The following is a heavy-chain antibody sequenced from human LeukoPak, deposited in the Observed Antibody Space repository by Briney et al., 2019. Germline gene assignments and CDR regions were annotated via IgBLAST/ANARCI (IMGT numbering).Heavy chain of an antibody. CDR1: GFTFSSYA. J-gene: IGHJ4*02. CDR3: ARDPTFWSEGSGYYFDY. Sequence: PGGSLRLSCAASGFTFSSYAMHWVRQAPGKGLEWVAVISYDGSNKYYADSVKGRFTISRDNSKNTLYLQMNSLRAEDTAVYYCARDPTFWSEGSGYYFDYWGQGTLVTVSS. D-gene: IGHD3-3*01. V-gene: IGHV3-30-3*01. CDR2: ISYDGSNK.